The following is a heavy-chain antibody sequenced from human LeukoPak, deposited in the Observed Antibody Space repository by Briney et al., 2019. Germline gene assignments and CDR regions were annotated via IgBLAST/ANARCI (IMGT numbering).Heavy chain of an antibody. CDR2: VNTDGSEK. CDR3: ARSDQGPEE. J-gene: IGHJ4*02. Sequence: GGSLRLSCATTGFTFSNYRMNWARQAPGKGLEWVAVVNTDGSEKHYVDSVRGRFIVSRDNAKNSLYLQITSLRGDDTALYCCARSDQGPEEWGQGTLVTVSS. CDR1: GFTFSNYR. D-gene: IGHD2-2*01. V-gene: IGHV3-7*01.